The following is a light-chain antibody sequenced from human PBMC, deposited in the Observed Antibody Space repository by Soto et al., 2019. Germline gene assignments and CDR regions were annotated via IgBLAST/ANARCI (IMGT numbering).Light chain of an antibody. Sequence: QPVLTQPPSGTGFPGQSGGITNTRTSSDIGAYNRVSWYQQPPGTAPKLMIYDVNNRPSGVPDRFSGSKSGNTASLTISGLQADDEADYYCSSFTSSNTYVFGTGTKVTVL. CDR2: DVN. CDR1: SSDIGAYNR. V-gene: IGLV2-18*02. CDR3: SSFTSSNTYV. J-gene: IGLJ1*01.